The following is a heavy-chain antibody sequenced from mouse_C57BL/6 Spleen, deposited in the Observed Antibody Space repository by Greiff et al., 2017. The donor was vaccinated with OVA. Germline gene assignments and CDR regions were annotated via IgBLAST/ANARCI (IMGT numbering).Heavy chain of an antibody. CDR3: ARVVYFWYFDV. V-gene: IGHV5-16*01. CDR2: INYDGSST. J-gene: IGHJ1*03. CDR1: GFTFSDYY. D-gene: IGHD2-1*01. Sequence: EVKLMESEGGLVQPGSSMKLSCTASGFTFSDYYMAWVRQVPEKGLEWVANINYDGSSTYYLDSLKSRFIISRDNAKNILYLQMSSLKSEDTATYYCARVVYFWYFDVWGTGTTVTVSS.